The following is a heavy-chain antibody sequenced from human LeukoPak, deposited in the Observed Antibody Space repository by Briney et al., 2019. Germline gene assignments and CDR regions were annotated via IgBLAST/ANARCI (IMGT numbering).Heavy chain of an antibody. D-gene: IGHD1-26*01. Sequence: ASVKVSCKASGYTFTRYYMHWVRQAPGQGLEWMGRINPNSGGTNYAQKFQGRLTMTRDTSISPAYMELSRLTSDDTAVYYCARAKGSGSYYVIDYWGQGTLVTVSS. J-gene: IGHJ4*02. CDR1: GYTFTRYY. V-gene: IGHV1-2*06. CDR3: ARAKGSGSYYVIDY. CDR2: INPNSGGT.